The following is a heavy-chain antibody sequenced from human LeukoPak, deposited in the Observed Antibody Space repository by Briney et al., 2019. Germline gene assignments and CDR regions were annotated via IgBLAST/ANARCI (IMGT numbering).Heavy chain of an antibody. CDR2: IYDSGST. Sequence: SETLSLTCTVSGYSISSGYYWGWIRQPPGKGLEWIGSIYDSGSTYYKPSLKSRVTISVDTSKNQFSLRLRSVTAADTAVYYCARATVVPDFDYWGQGTLVTVSS. V-gene: IGHV4-38-2*02. J-gene: IGHJ4*02. CDR1: GYSISSGYY. D-gene: IGHD4-23*01. CDR3: ARATVVPDFDY.